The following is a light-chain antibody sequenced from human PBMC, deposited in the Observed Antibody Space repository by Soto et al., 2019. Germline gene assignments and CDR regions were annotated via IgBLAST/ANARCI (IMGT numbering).Light chain of an antibody. V-gene: IGLV2-14*03. CDR1: SSDVDGNNF. CDR2: DVS. Sequence: QSVLTQPASASGSLGQSITISCTGSSSDVDGNNFVSWHQQFPGNPPKVVVYDVSNRPSGVSNRFSGSKSGNTASLTISGLQAEDEADYYCSSYTTSATSLVRFGGGTRLKVL. J-gene: IGLJ2*01. CDR3: SSYTTSATSLVR.